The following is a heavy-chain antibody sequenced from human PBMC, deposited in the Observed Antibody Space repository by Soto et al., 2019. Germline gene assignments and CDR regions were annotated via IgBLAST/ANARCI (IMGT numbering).Heavy chain of an antibody. V-gene: IGHV3-23*01. D-gene: IGHD6-19*01. Sequence: PGGSLRHSCADSGFTFSSYAMSWCRQAPGKGLEWVSAISGSGGSTYYADSVKGRFTISRDNSKNTLYLQMNSLRAEDTAVYYGAKHYSSGWYSNWFDPWGQGTLVTVSS. CDR3: AKHYSSGWYSNWFDP. CDR1: GFTFSSYA. CDR2: ISGSGGST. J-gene: IGHJ5*02.